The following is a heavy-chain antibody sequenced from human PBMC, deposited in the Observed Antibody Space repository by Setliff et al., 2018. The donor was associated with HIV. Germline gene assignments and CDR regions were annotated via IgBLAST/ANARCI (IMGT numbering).Heavy chain of an antibody. CDR2: IKEDGSEK. J-gene: IGHJ6*02. D-gene: IGHD3-10*01. CDR3: ARDYLYYNMYNGSPVYGMDV. V-gene: IGHV3-7*01. Sequence: GGSLRLSCAASRFTLSSYWMSWVRQAPGKGLEWVANIKEDGSEKYYVDSVKGRFTISRDNAKNSLYLQMNSLRAEDTALYYCARDYLYYNMYNGSPVYGMDVWGQGTTVTVSS. CDR1: RFTLSSYW.